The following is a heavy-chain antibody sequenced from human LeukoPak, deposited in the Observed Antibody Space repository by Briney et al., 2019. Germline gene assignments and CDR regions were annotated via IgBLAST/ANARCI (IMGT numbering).Heavy chain of an antibody. D-gene: IGHD2-15*01. CDR3: AKAPRSGRLPPDY. V-gene: IGHV1-18*01. CDR1: GYTFTNYG. Sequence: ASVKVSCKASGYTFTNYGFNWVRQAPGQGLEWVGWISAYNGNTNYAQKFQGRVTMTTDTSTSTAFMELRSLISDDTAVYYCAKAPRSGRLPPDYWGQGTLVTVSP. CDR2: ISAYNGNT. J-gene: IGHJ4*02.